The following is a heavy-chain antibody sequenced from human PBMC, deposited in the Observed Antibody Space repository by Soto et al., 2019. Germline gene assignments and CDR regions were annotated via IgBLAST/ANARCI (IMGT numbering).Heavy chain of an antibody. V-gene: IGHV5-10-1*01. D-gene: IGHD6-13*01. CDR3: AIIAAHARGYYYSGMDV. CDR2: IDPSDSYT. CDR1: EGRSVGLG. Sequence: ELLRDWCRGAEGRSVGLGGRWMSQMPGKGLEWMGRIDPSDSYTNCSPSLQGHVTSSADKSISTAYLQWSSLKASDTAMYYCAIIAAHARGYYYSGMDVWGQGTTVTVSS. J-gene: IGHJ6*02.